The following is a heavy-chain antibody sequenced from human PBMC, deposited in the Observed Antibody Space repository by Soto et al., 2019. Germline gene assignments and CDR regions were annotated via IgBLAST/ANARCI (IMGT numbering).Heavy chain of an antibody. V-gene: IGHV1-18*01. J-gene: IGHJ6*02. CDR3: ARALFDIAADGMDV. CDR2: ISAYNGNT. CDR1: GYTFTSYG. Sequence: ASVKVSCKASGYTFTSYGISWVRQAPGQGLEWMGWISAYNGNTNYAQKLQGRVTMTTDTSTSTAYMELRSLRSDDTAVYYCARALFDIAADGMDVWGQGTTVTVSS. D-gene: IGHD6-13*01.